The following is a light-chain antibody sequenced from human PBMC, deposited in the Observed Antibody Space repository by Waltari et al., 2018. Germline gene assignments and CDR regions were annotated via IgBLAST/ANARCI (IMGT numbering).Light chain of an antibody. V-gene: IGKV3-20*01. CDR3: QHYVRLPAT. CDR1: QSVGRS. CDR2: DAS. Sequence: EIVLTQSPGTLSLSPGERATLACRASQSVGRSLAWYQQKPGQAPSLLIYDASRRATGIPDRFSGSGSGTDFSLTISTPEPEDFAVYYCQHYVRLPATFGQGTKVEI. J-gene: IGKJ1*01.